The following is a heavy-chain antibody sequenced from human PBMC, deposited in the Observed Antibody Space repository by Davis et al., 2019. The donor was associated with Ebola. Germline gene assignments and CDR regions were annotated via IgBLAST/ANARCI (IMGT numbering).Heavy chain of an antibody. V-gene: IGHV3-73*01. CDR2: IRSKANSYAT. CDR3: TRKGTYDLTMVQGVPFDY. Sequence: GESLKISCAASGFTFSGSAMHWVRQASGKGQEWVGRIRSKANSYATAYAASVKGRFTITRDGSKNTAYLQMNSLKTEDTAVYYCTRKGTYDLTMVQGVPFDYWGQGTLVTVSS. D-gene: IGHD3-10*01. J-gene: IGHJ4*02. CDR1: GFTFSGSA.